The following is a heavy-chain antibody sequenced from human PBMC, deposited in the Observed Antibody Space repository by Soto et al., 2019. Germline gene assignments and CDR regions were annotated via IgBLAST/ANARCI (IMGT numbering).Heavy chain of an antibody. D-gene: IGHD5-18*01. J-gene: IGHJ4*02. CDR3: GTWIQLWLQDY. V-gene: IGHV4-39*01. CDR1: GGSIRSSSYY. Sequence: SETLSLTCTVSGGSIRSSSYYWGWIRQPPGKGLEWIGSIYYSGSTYYNPSLKSRVTISVDTSKNQFSLKLSSVTAADTAVYYCGTWIQLWLQDYWGQGTLVTVSS. CDR2: IYYSGST.